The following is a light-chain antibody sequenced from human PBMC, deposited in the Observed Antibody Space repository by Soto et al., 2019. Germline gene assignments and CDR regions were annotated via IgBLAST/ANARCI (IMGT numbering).Light chain of an antibody. V-gene: IGKV3-20*01. Sequence: EIVVTQSPGTLSLSPGERATLSCRASQSVSSSYLAWYQQKPGQAPRLLIYGASSRATGIPDRFSGSGSGTDFTLTISRLEPEDFAVYYCQQYGSSPETFAQGTKVDI. CDR2: GAS. CDR1: QSVSSSY. J-gene: IGKJ1*01. CDR3: QQYGSSPET.